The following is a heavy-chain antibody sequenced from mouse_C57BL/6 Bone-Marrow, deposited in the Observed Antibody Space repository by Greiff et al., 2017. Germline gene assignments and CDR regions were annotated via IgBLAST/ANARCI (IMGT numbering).Heavy chain of an antibody. CDR1: GFNIKDDY. V-gene: IGHV14-4*01. D-gene: IGHD1-1*01. Sequence: LVESGAELVRPGASVKLSCTASGFNIKDDYMHWVKQRPEQGLEWIGWIDPENGDTEYASKFQGKATIPADTSSNTAYLQLSSLTSEDTAVYYCTNYYGSNWYFDVWGTGTTVTVSS. CDR2: IDPENGDT. CDR3: TNYYGSNWYFDV. J-gene: IGHJ1*03.